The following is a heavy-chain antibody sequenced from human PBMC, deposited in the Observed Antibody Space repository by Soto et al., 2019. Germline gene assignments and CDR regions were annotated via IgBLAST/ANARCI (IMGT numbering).Heavy chain of an antibody. CDR3: ARERTSYYDFWSGYFYYYGMDV. D-gene: IGHD3-3*01. V-gene: IGHV4-4*07. CDR2: IYTSGST. CDR1: GGSISSYY. Sequence: SETLSLTCTVSGGSISSYYWSWIRQPAGKGLEWIGRIYTSGSTNYNPSLKSRVTMSVDTSKNQFSLKLSSVTAADTAVYYCARERTSYYDFWSGYFYYYGMDVWGQGTTVTVSS. J-gene: IGHJ6*02.